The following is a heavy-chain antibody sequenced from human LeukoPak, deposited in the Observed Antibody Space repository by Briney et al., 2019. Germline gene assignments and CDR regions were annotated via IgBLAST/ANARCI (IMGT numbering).Heavy chain of an antibody. CDR3: AREESL. Sequence: GGSLRLSCATSGFTFSSYWMHWVRQAPGKGLVWVAVISYDGSNKYYADSVKGRFTISRDNSQNTLYLQMNSLRAEDTAVYYCAREESLWGQGTLVTVSS. V-gene: IGHV3-30-3*01. CDR2: ISYDGSNK. J-gene: IGHJ4*02. CDR1: GFTFSSYW. D-gene: IGHD3-10*01.